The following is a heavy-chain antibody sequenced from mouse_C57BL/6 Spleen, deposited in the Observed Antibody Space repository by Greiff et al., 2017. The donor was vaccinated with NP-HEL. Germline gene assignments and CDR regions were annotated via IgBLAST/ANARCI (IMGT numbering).Heavy chain of an antibody. CDR2: IDPSDSYT. V-gene: IGHV1-59*01. Sequence: QVQLQQPGAELVRPGTSVKLSCKASGYTFTSYWMHWVKQRPGQGLEWIGVIDPSDSYTNYNQKFKGKATLTVDTSSSTAYMQLSSLTSEDSAVYYCARCPYGYDGGFDYWGQGTTLTVSS. J-gene: IGHJ2*01. D-gene: IGHD2-2*01. CDR3: ARCPYGYDGGFDY. CDR1: GYTFTSYW.